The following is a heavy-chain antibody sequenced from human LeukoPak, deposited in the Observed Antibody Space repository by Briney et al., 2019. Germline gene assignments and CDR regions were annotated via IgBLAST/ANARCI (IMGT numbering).Heavy chain of an antibody. V-gene: IGHV4-39*07. CDR1: GGSISSSGYY. CDR2: IYYSGST. D-gene: IGHD4-17*01. Sequence: SETLSLTCTVSGGSISSSGYYWGWIRQPPGKGLEWIVSIYYSGSTNYNPSLKSRVTISVDKSKNQFSLKLSSVTAADTAVYHCARDHPLYGDSFYFDYWGQGTLVTVSS. J-gene: IGHJ4*02. CDR3: ARDHPLYGDSFYFDY.